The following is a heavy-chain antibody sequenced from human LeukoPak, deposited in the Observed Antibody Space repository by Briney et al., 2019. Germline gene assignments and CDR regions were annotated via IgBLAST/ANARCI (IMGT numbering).Heavy chain of an antibody. CDR1: GYTCASHD. J-gene: IGHJ1*01. CDR2: MNPNSGNT. D-gene: IGHD3-22*01. V-gene: IGHV1-8*01. CDR3: ARGLRDSSGREYFQH. Sequence: ASVKVSCKASGYTCASHDINWVRQATGQGLEWVGLMNPNSGNTGYAQKFQGRVTMTRNTSISTAYMELSSLRSEDTAVYYCARGLRDSSGREYFQHWGQGTLVTVSS.